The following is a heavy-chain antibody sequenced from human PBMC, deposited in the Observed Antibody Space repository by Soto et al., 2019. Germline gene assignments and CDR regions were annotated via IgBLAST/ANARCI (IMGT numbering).Heavy chain of an antibody. CDR1: GYSFTTYW. CDR2: IDPGGSDT. V-gene: IGHV5-10-1*01. CDR3: ARVGHDYSNSGMDV. J-gene: IGHJ6*02. Sequence: PGESLRISCPASGYSFTTYWINWVREMPGKGLEWMGKIDPGGSDTTYSPSFQGHVTISADKSITTAYLQWSSLKASDTAMYYCARVGHDYSNSGMDVWGQGTTVTVSS. D-gene: IGHD4-4*01.